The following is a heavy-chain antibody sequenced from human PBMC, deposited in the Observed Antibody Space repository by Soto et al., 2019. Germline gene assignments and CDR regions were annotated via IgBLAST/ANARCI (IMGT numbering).Heavy chain of an antibody. CDR3: ARRSGYYGWYFDL. D-gene: IGHD3-22*01. CDR1: GGSISSYY. V-gene: IGHV4-59*08. Sequence: QVQLQESGPGLVKPSETLSLTCTVSGGSISSYYWSWIRQPPGKGLEWIGYIYYSGSTNYNPSLKSRVTISGDTSKNRFSLKLSSVTAADTAVYYCARRSGYYGWYFDLWGRGTLVTVSS. CDR2: IYYSGST. J-gene: IGHJ2*01.